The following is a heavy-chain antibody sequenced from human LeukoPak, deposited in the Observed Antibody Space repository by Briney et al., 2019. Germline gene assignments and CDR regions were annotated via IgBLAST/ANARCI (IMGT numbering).Heavy chain of an antibody. V-gene: IGHV4-34*01. CDR2: INHSGST. CDR3: ARHPRIADPFYYYYYMDV. Sequence: PSETLSLTCAVYGGSFSGYYWSWIRQPPGKGLEWIGEINHSGSTNYNPSLKSRVTISVDTSKNQFSLKLSSVTAADTAVYYCARHPRIADPFYYYYYMDVWGKGTTVTVSS. J-gene: IGHJ6*03. D-gene: IGHD6-13*01. CDR1: GGSFSGYY.